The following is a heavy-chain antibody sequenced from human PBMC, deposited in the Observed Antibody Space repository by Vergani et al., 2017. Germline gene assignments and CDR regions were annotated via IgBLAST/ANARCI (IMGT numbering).Heavy chain of an antibody. CDR1: GATFRSNT. J-gene: IGHJ6*02. V-gene: IGHV1-69*08. D-gene: IGHD2-21*02. CDR3: ARDLRGYGGDPEDYYYGMDG. Sequence: QVQLVQSGAEVKKPGSSVKVSCKASGATFRSNTISWVRQVPGQGLEWMGRIIPVLGKTKYAQDFQGRLTITADTSTSTAYMELTSLRSQDTAVYYCARDLRGYGGDPEDYYYGMDGWGQGTTVTVSS. CDR2: IIPVLGKT.